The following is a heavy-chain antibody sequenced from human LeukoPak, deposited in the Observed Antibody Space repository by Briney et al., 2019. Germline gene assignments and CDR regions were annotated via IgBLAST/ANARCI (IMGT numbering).Heavy chain of an antibody. CDR3: AKIVYPWGIVVVPDY. CDR1: GFTFSSYG. CDR2: ISYDGSNK. Sequence: GGSLRLSCAASGFTFSSYGMHWVRQAPGKGLEWVAVISYDGSNKYYADSVKGRFTISRDNSKNTLYLQMNSPRAEDTAVYYCAKIVYPWGIVVVPDYWGQGTLVTVSS. J-gene: IGHJ4*02. V-gene: IGHV3-30*18. D-gene: IGHD3-22*01.